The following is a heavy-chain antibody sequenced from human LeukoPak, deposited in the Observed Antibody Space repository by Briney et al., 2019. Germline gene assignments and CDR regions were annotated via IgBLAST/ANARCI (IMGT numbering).Heavy chain of an antibody. J-gene: IGHJ5*02. CDR3: ARSSRFLEWLFTQFDP. V-gene: IGHV3-23*01. Sequence: GGSLRLSCAASGFTFSTYAMSWVRQAPGKGLEWVSSIGGSAGSTNYADSVKGRFTVSRDNSKNTLYLQMNSLRAEDTAVYYCARSSRFLEWLFTQFDPWGQGTLVTVSS. CDR2: IGGSAGST. D-gene: IGHD3-3*01. CDR1: GFTFSTYA.